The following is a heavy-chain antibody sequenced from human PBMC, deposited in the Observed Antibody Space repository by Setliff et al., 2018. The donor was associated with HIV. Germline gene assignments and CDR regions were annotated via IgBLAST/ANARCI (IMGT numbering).Heavy chain of an antibody. CDR2: IIPVVDAP. D-gene: IGHD6-13*01. J-gene: IGHJ4*02. CDR3: AREHSTTWPYFDF. CDR1: GGSFNILG. V-gene: IGHV1-69*05. Sequence: SVKVSCKASGGSFNILGFTWVRQAPGQGLEWVGGIIPVVDAPIYAQRFQGRVTMTTDTSTSTAYMELRSLRSDDTAVYFCAREHSTTWPYFDFWGQGTLVTVSS.